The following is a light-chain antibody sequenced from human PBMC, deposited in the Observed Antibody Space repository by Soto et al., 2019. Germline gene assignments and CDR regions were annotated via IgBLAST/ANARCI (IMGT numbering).Light chain of an antibody. J-gene: IGLJ2*01. V-gene: IGLV1-44*01. Sequence: QSVLTQPPSASGTPGQRVTVSCSGSRSNIGSNTLNWYQQLPGTAPKLLIYSNNQRPSGVPDRFSGSKSGTSASLAISGLQSEDEADYYCAAWDDSLNGHVVLGGGTKLTVL. CDR3: AAWDDSLNGHVV. CDR1: RSNIGSNT. CDR2: SNN.